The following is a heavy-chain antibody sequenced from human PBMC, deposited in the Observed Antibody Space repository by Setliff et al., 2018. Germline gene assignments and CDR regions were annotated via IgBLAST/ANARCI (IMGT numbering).Heavy chain of an antibody. CDR2: IHAGSSNT. CDR1: GYNFTTYV. Sequence: ASVKVSCKASGYNFTTYVIHWLRQAPGQSPEWMGWIHAGSSNTLYSQRFQDRITISRDTSATTVHMELSSLRSDDTAVYYCARMSTSGPHYDYWGQGTLVTVSS. CDR3: ARMSTSGPHYDY. D-gene: IGHD2-8*02. J-gene: IGHJ4*02. V-gene: IGHV1-3*01.